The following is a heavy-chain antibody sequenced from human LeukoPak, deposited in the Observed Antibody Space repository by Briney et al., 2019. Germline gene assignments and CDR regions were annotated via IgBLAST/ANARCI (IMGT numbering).Heavy chain of an antibody. V-gene: IGHV1-69*13. J-gene: IGHJ3*02. Sequence: SVKVSCKASGGTFSSYAISWVRQAPGQGLEWMGGIIPIFGTANYAQKFQGRVTITADESTSTAYMELSSLRSEDKAVYYCARDPGDIDAFDIWGKGTMVTVSS. CDR1: GGTFSSYA. CDR2: IIPIFGTA. CDR3: ARDPGDIDAFDI. D-gene: IGHD5-12*01.